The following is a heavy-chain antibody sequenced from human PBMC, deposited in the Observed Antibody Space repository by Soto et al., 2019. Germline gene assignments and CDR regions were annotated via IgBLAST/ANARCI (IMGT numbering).Heavy chain of an antibody. V-gene: IGHV3-23*01. D-gene: IGHD2-21*02. Sequence: EVQLLESGGGLAQPGGSLRLSCAASAFTFSSYAMSLVRQAPGKGLEWVSAVSGSGDSTYYADSVKGRFTISRDNSKNTLYLQMNSLRAEDTGVYYCAKGRASDCPGCTQDYWGQGTLVTVSS. J-gene: IGHJ4*02. CDR2: VSGSGDST. CDR1: AFTFSSYA. CDR3: AKGRASDCPGCTQDY.